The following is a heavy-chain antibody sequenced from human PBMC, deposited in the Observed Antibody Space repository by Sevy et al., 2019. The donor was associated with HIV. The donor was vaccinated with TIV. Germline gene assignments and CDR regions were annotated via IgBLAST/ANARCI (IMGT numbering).Heavy chain of an antibody. CDR3: ARDSYYYGLGSRDAFDI. CDR2: ISYDGSNK. V-gene: IGHV3-30-3*01. CDR1: GFTFSSYA. D-gene: IGHD3-10*01. Sequence: GGSLRLSCAASGFTFSSYAMHWVRQAPGKGLEWVAVISYDGSNKYYADSVKGRFTISRDNSKNTLYLQMNSLRAEDTAVYYWARDSYYYGLGSRDAFDIWGQGTMVTVSS. J-gene: IGHJ3*02.